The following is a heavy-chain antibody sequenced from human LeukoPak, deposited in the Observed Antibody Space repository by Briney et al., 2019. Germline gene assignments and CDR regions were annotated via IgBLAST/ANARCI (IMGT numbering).Heavy chain of an antibody. CDR2: INWNGGST. CDR1: GLIFDDYG. D-gene: IGHD3-22*01. Sequence: GGSLRLSCATSGLIFDDYGMSWVRQAPGKGLEWVSGINWNGGSTGYADSVRGRFTISRDNAKNSLYLQMNSLRAEDTALYYCARVGSSVNYYYMDVWGKGTTVTVSS. CDR3: ARVGSSVNYYYMDV. V-gene: IGHV3-20*04. J-gene: IGHJ6*03.